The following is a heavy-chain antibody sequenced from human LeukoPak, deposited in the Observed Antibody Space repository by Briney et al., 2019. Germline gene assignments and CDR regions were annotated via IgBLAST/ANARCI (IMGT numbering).Heavy chain of an antibody. Sequence: GGSLRLSCAASGFTFSSYSMNWVRQAPGKGLEWVSYISSSSSTIYYADSMKGRFTISRDNAKNSLYLQMNSLRDEDTAVYYCATPSRYCSSTSCPFDYWGQGTLVTVSS. V-gene: IGHV3-48*02. CDR1: GFTFSSYS. J-gene: IGHJ4*02. CDR2: ISSSSSTI. CDR3: ATPSRYCSSTSCPFDY. D-gene: IGHD2-2*01.